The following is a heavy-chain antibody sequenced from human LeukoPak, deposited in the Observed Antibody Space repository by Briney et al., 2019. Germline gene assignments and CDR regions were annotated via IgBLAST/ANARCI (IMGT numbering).Heavy chain of an antibody. D-gene: IGHD2-2*01. CDR2: INHSGST. CDR3: ARSGRKNIVVVPAAKKTFDV. J-gene: IGHJ3*01. CDR1: GGSFSGYY. V-gene: IGHV4-34*01. Sequence: SETLSLTCAVYGGSFSGYYWSWIRQPPGKGLEWIGEINHSGSTNYNPSLKSRVTISVDTSENQFSLRLISVTAADTAVYYCARSGRKNIVVVPAAKKTFDVWGQGTMVTVSS.